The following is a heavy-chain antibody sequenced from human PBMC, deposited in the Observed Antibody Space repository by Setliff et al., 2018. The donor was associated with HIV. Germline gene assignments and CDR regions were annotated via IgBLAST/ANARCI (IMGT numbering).Heavy chain of an antibody. Sequence: SVKVSCKASGGSFRNYAISWVRQAPGQGLEWMGGIIPLLGTANYAQRFQGRVTIIADESTSTAYMELTSLRSEDTAVYYCAREEYDRDFWGQGTKVTVSS. J-gene: IGHJ3*01. CDR1: GGSFRNYA. D-gene: IGHD3-22*01. CDR3: AREEYDRDF. CDR2: IIPLLGTA. V-gene: IGHV1-69*13.